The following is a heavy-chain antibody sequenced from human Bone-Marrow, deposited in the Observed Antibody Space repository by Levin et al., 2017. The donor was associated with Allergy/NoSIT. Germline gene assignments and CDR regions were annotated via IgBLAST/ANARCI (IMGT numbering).Heavy chain of an antibody. Sequence: GGSLRLSCAASGFTFTDYAIHWIRQAPGRGLEWVSGVSWNSGTIGYADSVKGRFTISRDNAKNSLYLQMNSLRTEDTALYFCARHKDYGGNGYYYYGMDVWGQGTTVAVSS. V-gene: IGHV3-9*01. D-gene: IGHD4-23*01. CDR1: GFTFTDYA. CDR2: VSWNSGTI. J-gene: IGHJ6*02. CDR3: ARHKDYGGNGYYYYGMDV.